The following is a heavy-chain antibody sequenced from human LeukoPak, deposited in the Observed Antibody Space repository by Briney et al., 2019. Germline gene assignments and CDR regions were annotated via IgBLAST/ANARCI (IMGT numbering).Heavy chain of an antibody. J-gene: IGHJ4*02. CDR1: GGSISSSSYY. D-gene: IGHD6-13*01. CDR3: ARLGDSSSFYPLFDY. Sequence: SETLSLTCTVSGGSISSSSYYWGWTRQPPGKGLEWIGSIYYSGSTYYNPSLKSRVTISVDTSKNQFSLKLSSVTAADTAVYYCARLGDSSSFYPLFDYWGQGTLVTVSS. V-gene: IGHV4-39*01. CDR2: IYYSGST.